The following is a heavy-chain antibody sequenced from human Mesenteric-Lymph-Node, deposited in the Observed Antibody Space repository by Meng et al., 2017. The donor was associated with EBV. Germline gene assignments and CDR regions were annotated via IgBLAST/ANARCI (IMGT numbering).Heavy chain of an antibody. V-gene: IGHV3-74*01. J-gene: IGHJ5*02. Sequence: QRVEAGGGLVQPGGSLRLSCAVSGFSISPYWMHWVRQAPGKGLVWVSRIRSDGSSTDYADSVKGRFTISRDNAKNTVYLQMSSLRVEDSAVYYCARDGLDPWGQGTLVTVSS. CDR3: ARDGLDP. CDR1: GFSISPYW. CDR2: IRSDGSST.